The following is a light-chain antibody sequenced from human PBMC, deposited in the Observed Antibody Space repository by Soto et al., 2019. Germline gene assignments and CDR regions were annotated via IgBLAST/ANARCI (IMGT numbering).Light chain of an antibody. CDR1: NNL. CDR3: CAYVGARSYV. CDR2: EGT. Sequence: ALPQPASVSGSPGQSITISCTGTNNLVSWYQQHPGKAPKVVLYEGTKRPSGVSNRFSGSNSGSTASLTISGLQAEDEAHYFCCAYVGARSYVFGPGTKV. V-gene: IGLV2-23*01. J-gene: IGLJ1*01.